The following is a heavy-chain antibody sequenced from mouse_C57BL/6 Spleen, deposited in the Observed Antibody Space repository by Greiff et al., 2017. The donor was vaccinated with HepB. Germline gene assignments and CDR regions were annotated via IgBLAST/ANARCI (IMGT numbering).Heavy chain of an antibody. J-gene: IGHJ4*01. CDR2: IDPANGNT. D-gene: IGHD1-1*01. CDR3: ASGPLVASMDY. V-gene: IGHV14-3*01. CDR1: GFNIKNTY. Sequence: EVQRVESVAELVRPGASVKLSCTASGFNIKNTYMHWVKQRPEQGLEWIGRIDPANGNTKYAPKFQGKATITADTSSNTAYLQLSSLTSEDTAIYYCASGPLVASMDYWGQGTSVTVSS.